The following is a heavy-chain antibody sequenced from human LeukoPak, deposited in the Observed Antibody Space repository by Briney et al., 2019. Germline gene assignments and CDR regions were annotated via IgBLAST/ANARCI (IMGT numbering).Heavy chain of an antibody. Sequence: GGSLGLSCAASGFTFDDYAMHWVRQAPGKGLEWVSGISWNSGSIGYADSVKGRFTISRDNAKNSLYLQMNSLRAEDTALYYCAKDRVPGLDGGWFDPWGQGTLVTVSS. CDR2: ISWNSGSI. J-gene: IGHJ5*02. V-gene: IGHV3-9*01. CDR1: GFTFDDYA. CDR3: AKDRVPGLDGGWFDP. D-gene: IGHD3-16*01.